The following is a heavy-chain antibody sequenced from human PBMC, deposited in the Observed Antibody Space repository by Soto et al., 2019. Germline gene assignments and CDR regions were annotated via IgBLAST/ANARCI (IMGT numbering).Heavy chain of an antibody. CDR3: STYTSLYY. J-gene: IGHJ4*02. CDR2: IYSGGST. CDR1: GFTVSNYY. Sequence: EVQLVETGGGLIQPGGSLRLSCAASGFTVSNYYMSWVRQAPGKGLEWVSLIYSGGSTFYADSVKGRFTISRDNSKNTLFLQMNSLRAEDTAVYFCSTYTSLYYWGQGTLVTVSS. D-gene: IGHD2-2*01. V-gene: IGHV3-53*02.